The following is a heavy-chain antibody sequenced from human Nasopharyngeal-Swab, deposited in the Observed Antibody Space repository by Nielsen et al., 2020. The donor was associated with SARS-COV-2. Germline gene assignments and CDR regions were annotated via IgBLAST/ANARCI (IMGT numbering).Heavy chain of an antibody. CDR1: GFTVSSNY. D-gene: IGHD5-18*01. CDR3: ARGYKCGNY. Sequence: GESLKISCAASGFTVSSNYMSWVRQAPGKGLEWVSLIYSDGSTSYTDSVKGRFTISRDNSKNTLYLQMNSLRAEDTAVYYCARGYKCGNYWGQGTLVTVSS. CDR2: IYSDGST. J-gene: IGHJ4*02. V-gene: IGHV3-53*01.